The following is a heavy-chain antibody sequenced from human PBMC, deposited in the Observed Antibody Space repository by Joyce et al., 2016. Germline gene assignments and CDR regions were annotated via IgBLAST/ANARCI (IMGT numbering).Heavy chain of an antibody. CDR3: VRGTWVAES. CDR1: GFTFSSYW. J-gene: IGHJ5*02. Sequence: EVQLVESGGGLVQPGGSLGLSCAASGFTFSSYWMSWVRQAPGKGLEWVANINQDGSTRYLVDSAKGRFAISRDNARNSLDLQMNSLRAEDTAVYYCVRGTWVAESWGQGNLVTVSS. D-gene: IGHD6-19*01. CDR2: INQDGSTR. V-gene: IGHV3-7*01.